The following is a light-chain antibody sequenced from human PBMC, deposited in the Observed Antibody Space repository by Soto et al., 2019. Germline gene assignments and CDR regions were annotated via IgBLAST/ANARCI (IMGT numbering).Light chain of an antibody. CDR3: QQYNSYPHA. V-gene: IGKV1-16*02. CDR2: AAS. Sequence: DIQMTPPPSSLSAAVGDRATITCRARQGISNYLSWFQQRPGKAPKSLIYAASSLQSGVPSKFSASGSGTDITVTTSSLQPEDLATYYCQQYNSYPHAFGGATKVEIK. CDR1: QGISNY. J-gene: IGKJ4*01.